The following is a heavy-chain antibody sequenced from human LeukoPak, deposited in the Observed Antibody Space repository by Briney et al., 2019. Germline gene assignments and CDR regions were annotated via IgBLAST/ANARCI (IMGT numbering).Heavy chain of an antibody. V-gene: IGHV5-51*01. Sequence: GESLKISCKGSGYSFTSYWIGWVRQMPGKDLEWMGIIYPGDSDTRYSPSFQGQVTISADKSISTAYLQWSSLKASDTAMYYCARPPDYYDSSGYYAHDAFDIWGQGTMVTVSS. D-gene: IGHD3-22*01. J-gene: IGHJ3*02. CDR1: GYSFTSYW. CDR2: IYPGDSDT. CDR3: ARPPDYYDSSGYYAHDAFDI.